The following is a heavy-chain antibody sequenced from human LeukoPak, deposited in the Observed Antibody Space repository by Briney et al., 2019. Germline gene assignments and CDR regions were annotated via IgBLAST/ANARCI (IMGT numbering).Heavy chain of an antibody. CDR3: ARDKVVVPDLYYYGMDV. D-gene: IGHD2-2*01. Sequence: GASVKVSCKASGGTFSGYAISWVRQAPGQGLEWMGRIIPILGIANYAQKFQGRVTITADKSTSTAYMELSSLRSEDTAVYYCARDKVVVPDLYYYGMDVWGQGTTVTVSS. CDR1: GGTFSGYA. CDR2: IIPILGIA. J-gene: IGHJ6*02. V-gene: IGHV1-69*04.